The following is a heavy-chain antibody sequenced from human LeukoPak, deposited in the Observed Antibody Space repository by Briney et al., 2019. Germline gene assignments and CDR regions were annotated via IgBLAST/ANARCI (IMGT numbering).Heavy chain of an antibody. CDR3: TRDPHYDRAQPHPSDDY. D-gene: IGHD3-10*02. V-gene: IGHV1-2*06. CDR1: GYTFTGYY. CDR2: INPNSGGT. Sequence: ASVKVSCKASGYTFTGYYMHWLRQAPGQGLEWMGRINPNSGGTNYAQKFQGRVTMTRDTSISTAYMELSRLRSDDTAGYYCTRDPHYDRAQPHPSDDYWGQGTMVTVSS. J-gene: IGHJ4*02.